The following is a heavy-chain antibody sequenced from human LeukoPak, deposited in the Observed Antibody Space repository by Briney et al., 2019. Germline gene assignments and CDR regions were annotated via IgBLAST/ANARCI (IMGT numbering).Heavy chain of an antibody. J-gene: IGHJ4*02. D-gene: IGHD3-22*01. V-gene: IGHV3-9*01. CDR3: AKGYYYDSSGYPYFDY. CDR1: GFTFDDYA. Sequence: GGSLRLSCAASGFTFDDYAMHWVRQAPGKCLEWVSGISWNSGSIGYADSVKGRFTISRDNAKNSLYLQMNSLRAEDTALYYCAKGYYYDSSGYPYFDYWGQGTLVTVSS. CDR2: ISWNSGSI.